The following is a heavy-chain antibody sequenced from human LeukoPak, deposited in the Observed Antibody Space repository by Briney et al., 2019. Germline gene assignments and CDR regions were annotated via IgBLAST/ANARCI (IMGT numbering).Heavy chain of an antibody. V-gene: IGHV3-7*01. CDR2: INQGGNEK. CDR3: ARGRFYYDTSGSYSYNYHMHV. CDR1: GFTFSSYW. D-gene: IGHD3-22*01. Sequence: GGSLRLSCAASGFTFSSYWMSWVRQAPGRGLEWVANINQGGNEKYYVDSVKGRFTISRDNAKNSQYLQMNSLRVEDTAVYYCARGRFYYDTSGSYSYNYHMHVWGKGTTVTVSS. J-gene: IGHJ6*03.